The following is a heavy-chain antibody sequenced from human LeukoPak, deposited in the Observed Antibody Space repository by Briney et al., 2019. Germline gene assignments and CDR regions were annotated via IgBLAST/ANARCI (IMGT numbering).Heavy chain of an antibody. CDR3: AREYCSGVTCYSTGFDP. J-gene: IGHJ5*02. V-gene: IGHV3-33*08. Sequence: GGSLRLSCAASGFTFSSYGMHWVRQAPGKGLEWVAYTWYDGSNKYYADSVKGRFTISRDNSKNTLYLQMNSLRAEDTAVYYCAREYCSGVTCYSTGFDPWGQGTLVTVSS. D-gene: IGHD2-15*01. CDR1: GFTFSSYG. CDR2: TWYDGSNK.